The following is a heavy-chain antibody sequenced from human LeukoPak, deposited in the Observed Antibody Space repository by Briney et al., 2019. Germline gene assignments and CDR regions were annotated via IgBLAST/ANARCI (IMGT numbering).Heavy chain of an antibody. CDR1: GYTFTNYC. J-gene: IGHJ3*02. CDR3: ARVCRIVGYNRADAFDI. CDR2: ISGYNGNT. Sequence: ASVKVSSMAYGYTFTNYCSSWVRQAPGQGLEWMGWISGYNGNTNYAQKLQGRVTMTTDTSTSTAYMELRSLRSDDTAVYYCARVCRIVGYNRADAFDIWGQRTMVTVSS. D-gene: IGHD5-24*01. V-gene: IGHV1-18*01.